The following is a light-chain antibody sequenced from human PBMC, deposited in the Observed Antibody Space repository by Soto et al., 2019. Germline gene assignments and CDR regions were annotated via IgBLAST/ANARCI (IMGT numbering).Light chain of an antibody. CDR1: QSVSSY. Sequence: VVLTHSPFTLSLSPWERASLSCRASQSVSSYLAWYQQKPGQAPRLLIYDVSNRATGIPARFSGSGSGTDFTLTISSLEPEDFAVYYCQQRNYWQVTFGQGTRLEIK. CDR3: QQRNYWQVT. V-gene: IGKV3-11*01. J-gene: IGKJ5*01. CDR2: DVS.